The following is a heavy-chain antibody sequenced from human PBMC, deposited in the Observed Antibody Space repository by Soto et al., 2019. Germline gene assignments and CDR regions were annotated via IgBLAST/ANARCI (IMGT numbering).Heavy chain of an antibody. V-gene: IGHV1-18*01. D-gene: IGHD2-15*01. J-gene: IGHJ5*02. CDR3: ARVGSYCSGGSCYGDGWIDP. Sequence: ASVKVSCKASGYTFTSYGISWVRQAPGQGLEGMGWISAYNGNTNYAQKLQGRVTMTTDTSTSTAYMELRSLRSDDTAVYYCARVGSYCSGGSCYGDGWIDPWGQGTLVTVSS. CDR1: GYTFTSYG. CDR2: ISAYNGNT.